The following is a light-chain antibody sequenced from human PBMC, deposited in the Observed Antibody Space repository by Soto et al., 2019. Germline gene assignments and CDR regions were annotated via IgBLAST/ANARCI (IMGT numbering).Light chain of an antibody. Sequence: QSALTQPASVSGSPGQSITISCTGTSSDVGDYNFVSWYQQYPGKAPKLLIYEVSNRPSGVSNRFSGSKSGNTASLTISGLQAEDAADYYCSSFTPSNTWVFGGGTKLTVL. CDR3: SSFTPSNTWV. J-gene: IGLJ3*02. V-gene: IGLV2-14*01. CDR2: EVS. CDR1: SSDVGDYNF.